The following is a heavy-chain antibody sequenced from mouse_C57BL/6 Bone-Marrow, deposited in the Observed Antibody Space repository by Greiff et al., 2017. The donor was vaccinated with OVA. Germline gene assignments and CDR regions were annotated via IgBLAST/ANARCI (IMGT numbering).Heavy chain of an antibody. CDR2: IHPNSGST. CDR1: GYTFTSYW. V-gene: IGHV1-64*01. D-gene: IGHD2-5*01. J-gene: IGHJ2*01. Sequence: QVQLQQPGAELVKPGASVKLSCKASGYTFTSYWMHWVKQRPGQGLEWIGMIHPNSGSTNYNEKFKSKATLTVDKSSSTAYMQLSSLTSEDSAVYYCARSYSYYYSNNYFDYWGQGTTLTVSS. CDR3: ARSYSYYYSNNYFDY.